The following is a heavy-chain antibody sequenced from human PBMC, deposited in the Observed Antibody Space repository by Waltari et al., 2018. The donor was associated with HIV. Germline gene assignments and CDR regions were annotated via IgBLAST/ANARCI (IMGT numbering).Heavy chain of an antibody. CDR3: ASSGVYAHDAFKI. CDR1: GFTFHTYW. D-gene: IGHD2-15*01. Sequence: SCAASGFTFHTYWMHWLRQVPGKGLVWVSRMNSDGTTRSYADSVKGRFTISRDNAKNTLYVEMNSLRADDTAVYYCASSGVYAHDAFKIWGQGTKVIVSS. V-gene: IGHV3-74*01. J-gene: IGHJ3*02. CDR2: MNSDGTTR.